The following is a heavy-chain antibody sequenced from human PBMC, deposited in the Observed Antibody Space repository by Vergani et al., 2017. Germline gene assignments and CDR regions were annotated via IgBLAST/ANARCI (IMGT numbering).Heavy chain of an antibody. CDR1: GYTFCNYY. V-gene: IGHV1-46*03. Sequence: QVQVVQSGAEVKKSGASVKVSCKTSGYTFCNYYMHWVRQAPGQGLEWMGIINPSGGHTNYAQKFQGRVTMTRDTSTSTVYMELSSLRSEDTAIYYCARGGYGILTGYRYWGQGTLVAVSA. D-gene: IGHD3-9*01. J-gene: IGHJ4*02. CDR3: ARGGYGILTGYRY. CDR2: INPSGGHT.